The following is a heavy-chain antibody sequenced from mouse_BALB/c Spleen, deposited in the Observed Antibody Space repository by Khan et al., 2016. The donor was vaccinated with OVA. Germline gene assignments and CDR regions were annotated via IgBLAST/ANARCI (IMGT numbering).Heavy chain of an antibody. CDR2: IWSDGST. CDR3: ARQPYYHYSVMDY. D-gene: IGHD2-10*01. V-gene: IGHV2-6-1*01. Sequence: QVQLKQSGPGLVAPSQSLSITCTISGFSLTNYGVHWVRQPPGKGLEWLVVIWSDGSTTYNSALKSRLTITKDNAKRQVFLKMNSHQTDDTAMYFGARQPYYHYSVMDYWGQGTSVTVSS. J-gene: IGHJ4*01. CDR1: GFSLTNYG.